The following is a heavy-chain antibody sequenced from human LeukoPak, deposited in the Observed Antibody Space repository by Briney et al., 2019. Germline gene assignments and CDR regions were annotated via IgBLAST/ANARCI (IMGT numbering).Heavy chain of an antibody. V-gene: IGHV4-4*07. D-gene: IGHD4-17*01. CDR2: IYGSGST. CDR1: GASINGYY. CDR3: ARHGDYEFQHWFDP. Sequence: PSETLSLTCTISGASINGYYWSWIRQPAGKGLEWIGRIYGSGSTNYNPSLESRVTVSSDTSKNHFSLQLRSVTAADTAVYYCARHGDYEFQHWFDPWGQGTLVTVSS. J-gene: IGHJ5*02.